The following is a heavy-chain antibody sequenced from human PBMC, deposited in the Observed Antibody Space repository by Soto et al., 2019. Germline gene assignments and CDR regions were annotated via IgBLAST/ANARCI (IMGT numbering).Heavy chain of an antibody. CDR2: IYYSGST. CDR3: ARVAATNSFDI. Sequence: PSETLSLTCTVSGGSISSYYWSWIRQPPGKGLEWIGYIYYSGSTNYNPSLKSRVTISVDTSKNQFSLKLSSVTAADTAVYYCARVAATNSFDIWGQGTMVTVSS. CDR1: GGSISSYY. J-gene: IGHJ3*02. V-gene: IGHV4-59*01. D-gene: IGHD2-15*01.